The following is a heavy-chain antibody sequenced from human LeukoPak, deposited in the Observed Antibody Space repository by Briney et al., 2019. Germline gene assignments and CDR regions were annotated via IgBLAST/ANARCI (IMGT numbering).Heavy chain of an antibody. CDR3: ARAPGYRSFLDY. Sequence: GGSLRLSCAASGFTFSSYWMSWVRQAPGKGLEWVSFISSSSSYIYYADSVKGRFTTSRDNAKNSLYLQMNSLRAEDTAVYYCARAPGYRSFLDYWGQGTLVTVSS. CDR2: ISSSSSYI. D-gene: IGHD6-13*01. V-gene: IGHV3-21*01. CDR1: GFTFSSYW. J-gene: IGHJ4*02.